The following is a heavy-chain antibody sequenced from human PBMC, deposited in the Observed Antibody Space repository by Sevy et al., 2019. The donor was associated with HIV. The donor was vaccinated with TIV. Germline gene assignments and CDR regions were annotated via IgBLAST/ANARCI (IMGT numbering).Heavy chain of an antibody. Sequence: GSRRLSCAASGFTFSNYGMHWVRQAPGKGLEWVAVIWNDGSNKYYADSVKGRFTISRDNSKNTQYLQMNSLRVEDTAVYFCARGGDFNDRSAKRDFDYWGQGTLVTVSS. D-gene: IGHD3-22*01. CDR1: GFTFSNYG. CDR2: IWNDGSNK. CDR3: ARGGDFNDRSAKRDFDY. J-gene: IGHJ4*02. V-gene: IGHV3-33*01.